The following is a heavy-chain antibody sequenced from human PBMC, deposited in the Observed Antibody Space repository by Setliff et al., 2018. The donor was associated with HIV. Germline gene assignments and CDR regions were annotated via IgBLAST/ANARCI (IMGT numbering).Heavy chain of an antibody. CDR2: ISASRSFI. D-gene: IGHD6-13*01. V-gene: IGHV3-48*01. CDR3: ARDLPVSNWYRYGLDY. Sequence: PGGSLRLSCAASGLTFSSYSMNWVRQAPGKGLEWVSYISASRSFILYADSVKGRFTISRDNSKNTLYLQMNSLRAEDTAVYYCARDLPVSNWYRYGLDYWGKGMLVTVSS. J-gene: IGHJ4*02. CDR1: GLTFSSYS.